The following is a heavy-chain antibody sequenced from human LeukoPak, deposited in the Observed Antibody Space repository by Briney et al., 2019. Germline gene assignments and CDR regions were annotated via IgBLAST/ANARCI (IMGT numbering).Heavy chain of an antibody. D-gene: IGHD2-21*02. Sequence: SETLSLTCTVSGGSISSYYWSWIRQHPGKGLEWIGYIYYSGSTYYNPSLKSRVTISVDTSKNQFSLKLSSVTAADTAVYYCARFIVVVTATQYYAFDIWGQGTMVTVSS. CDR3: ARFIVVVTATQYYAFDI. CDR1: GGSISSYY. V-gene: IGHV4-59*06. CDR2: IYYSGST. J-gene: IGHJ3*02.